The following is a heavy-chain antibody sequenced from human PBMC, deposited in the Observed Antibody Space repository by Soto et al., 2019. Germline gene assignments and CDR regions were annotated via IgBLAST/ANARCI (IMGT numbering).Heavy chain of an antibody. CDR3: AREVAPTLFDY. D-gene: IGHD1-26*01. CDR1: GGSISSYY. J-gene: IGHJ4*02. V-gene: IGHV4-59*01. CDR2: IYYSGST. Sequence: ASETLSLTCTVSGGSISSYYWSWIRQPPGKGLEWIGYIYYSGSTNYNPSLKSRVTISVDTSKNQFSLKLSSVTAADTAVYYCAREVAPTLFDYWGQRTLVTVSS.